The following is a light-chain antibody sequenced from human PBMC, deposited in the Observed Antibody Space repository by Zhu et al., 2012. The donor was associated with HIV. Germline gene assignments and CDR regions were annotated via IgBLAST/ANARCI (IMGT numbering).Light chain of an antibody. J-gene: IGKJ4*01. Sequence: EVVLTQSPGTLSLSPGERATLSCRASQSVSSSFLAWYQQRPGQAPRLLIYGTSNRATGIPDGFSGTGSGTDFTLTISRLEPTDFAVYYCQQYGSPPRTFGGGTKVEIK. CDR3: QQYGSPPRT. CDR1: QSVSSSF. CDR2: GTS. V-gene: IGKV3-20*01.